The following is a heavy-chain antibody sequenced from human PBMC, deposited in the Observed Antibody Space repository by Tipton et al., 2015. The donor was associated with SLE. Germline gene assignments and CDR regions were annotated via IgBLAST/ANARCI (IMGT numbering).Heavy chain of an antibody. V-gene: IGHV3-23*01. CDR2: ISGSGATT. CDR1: GITFTSNA. D-gene: IGHD2-8*02. J-gene: IGHJ4*02. Sequence: SLRLSCAASGITFTSNAMTWVRQAPGKGLEWVSAISGSGATTFYPDSVKGRFTISRDNSKNTLYLQMNSLRAEGTAVYFCAKGACSGGVCYYYFDYWGQGTLVTVSS. CDR3: AKGACSGGVCYYYFDY.